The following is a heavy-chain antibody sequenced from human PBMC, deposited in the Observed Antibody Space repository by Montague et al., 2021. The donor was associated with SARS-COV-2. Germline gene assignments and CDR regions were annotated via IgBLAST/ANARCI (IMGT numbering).Heavy chain of an antibody. CDR1: GFTFSDHS. J-gene: IGHJ4*02. CDR3: ARDALAASGSFDY. D-gene: IGHD6-13*01. Sequence: SLRLSCAASGFTFSDHSMNWVRQAPGKGLQWVSHISTSGEIKYYADSVKGRFSTSRDNAEKAVSLQMNSLRDDDTAIYYCARDALAASGSFDYWGPGILVTVSS. V-gene: IGHV3-48*02. CDR2: ISTSGEIK.